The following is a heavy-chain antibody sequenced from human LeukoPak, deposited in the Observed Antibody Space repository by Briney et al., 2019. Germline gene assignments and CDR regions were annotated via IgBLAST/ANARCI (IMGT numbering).Heavy chain of an antibody. CDR2: ISYDGSNK. CDR3: AREGDGYNSPIDY. D-gene: IGHD5-24*01. V-gene: IGHV3-30*04. CDR1: GFTFSSYA. Sequence: GGSLRLSCAASGFTFSSYAMHWVRQAPGKGLEWVAVISYDGSNKYYADSVKGRFTISRDNAKNSLFLQMNSLRAEDTAVYYCAREGDGYNSPIDYWGQGTLVTVSP. J-gene: IGHJ4*02.